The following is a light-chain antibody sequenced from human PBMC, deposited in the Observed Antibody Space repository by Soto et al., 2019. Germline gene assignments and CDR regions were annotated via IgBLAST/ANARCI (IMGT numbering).Light chain of an antibody. CDR2: AAS. CDR1: QVISTS. CDR3: QQLFDSPIT. V-gene: IGKV1-9*01. J-gene: IGKJ5*01. Sequence: GESVTRTCLASQVISTSLAWYQVKPGKAPKLLIYAASTLESGVPSRFSATVSGTEFSLTITSLQPEDFATYYCQQLFDSPITFGQGTRLEIK.